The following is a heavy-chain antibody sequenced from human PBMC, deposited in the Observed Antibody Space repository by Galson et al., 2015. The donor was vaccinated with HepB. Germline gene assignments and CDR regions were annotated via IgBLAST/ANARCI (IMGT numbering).Heavy chain of an antibody. CDR2: ISWDGGST. Sequence: SLRLSCAASGFTFDDYTMHWVRQAPGKGLEWVSLISWDGGSTYYADSVKGRFTISRDNSKNSLYLQMNSLRTEDTALYYCAKDKIARARLGWFDPWGQGTLVTVSS. J-gene: IGHJ5*02. CDR1: GFTFDDYT. V-gene: IGHV3-43*01. CDR3: AKDKIARARLGWFDP. D-gene: IGHD2-21*01.